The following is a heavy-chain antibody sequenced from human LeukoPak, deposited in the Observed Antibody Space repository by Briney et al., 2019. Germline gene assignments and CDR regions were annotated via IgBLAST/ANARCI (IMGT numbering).Heavy chain of an antibody. D-gene: IGHD3-10*01. CDR2: IYYSGST. CDR3: ARGESMVRGLPDY. V-gene: IGHV4-59*01. J-gene: IGHJ4*02. Sequence: SETLSLTCTVSGGSISSYYWSWIRQPPGKGLEWIGYIYYSGSTNYNPSLKSRVTISVDMSKNQFSLKLSSVTAADTAVYYCARGESMVRGLPDYWGQGTLVTVSS. CDR1: GGSISSYY.